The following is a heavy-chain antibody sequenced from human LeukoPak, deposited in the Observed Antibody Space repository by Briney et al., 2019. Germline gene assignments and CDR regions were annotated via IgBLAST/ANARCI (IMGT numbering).Heavy chain of an antibody. CDR3: ARLDSGVGMVGPRYCSGGSCYSDPRWVPNWFDP. D-gene: IGHD2-15*01. V-gene: IGHV4-59*08. CDR2: IYYSGST. J-gene: IGHJ5*02. Sequence: SETLSLTCTVSGGSISSYYWSWIRQPPGKGLEWIGCIYYSGSTNYNPSLKSRVTISVDTSKNQFSLKLSSVTAADTAVYYCARLDSGVGMVGPRYCSGGSCYSDPRWVPNWFDPWGQGTLVTVSS. CDR1: GGSISSYY.